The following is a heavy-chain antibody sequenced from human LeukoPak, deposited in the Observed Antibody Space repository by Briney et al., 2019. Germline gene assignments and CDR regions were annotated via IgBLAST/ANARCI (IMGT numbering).Heavy chain of an antibody. J-gene: IGHJ4*02. V-gene: IGHV4-59*08. D-gene: IGHD3-3*01. CDR1: GGSISNYY. CDR2: VYYSGST. Sequence: SETLSLTCSASGGSISNYYWSWIRQPPGKGLECLGYVYYSGSTSYNPSLESRVTISVDTSKSQFSLKLSSVTAADTAVYYCARGGGVVGFDYWGQGTLVTVSS. CDR3: ARGGGVVGFDY.